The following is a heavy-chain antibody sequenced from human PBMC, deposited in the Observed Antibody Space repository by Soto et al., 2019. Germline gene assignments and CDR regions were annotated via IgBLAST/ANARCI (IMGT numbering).Heavy chain of an antibody. V-gene: IGHV4-30-2*01. Sequence: SETLSLTCDVSGDTISTGGYTWAWIRQPPGKALEWIGHTYHSGNPYYNPSLKSRVIISVDRSKNQFSLKLSSVTAADTAVYYCARRRLWFGELFGLAWFDPWGQGTLVTVSS. CDR2: TYHSGNP. CDR1: GDTISTGGYT. J-gene: IGHJ5*02. CDR3: ARRRLWFGELFGLAWFDP. D-gene: IGHD3-10*01.